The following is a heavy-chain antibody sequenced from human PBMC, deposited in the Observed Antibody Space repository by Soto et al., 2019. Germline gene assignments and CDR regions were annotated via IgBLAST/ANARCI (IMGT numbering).Heavy chain of an antibody. V-gene: IGHV1-8*01. J-gene: IGHJ6*02. Sequence: KASGYTFTSYDINWVRQATGQGLEWMGWMDPKSGNTGYVQKFQGRVTMTRNTSISTAYMELSSLRSEDTAVYYCARGVFSGHVWGQGTTVTVSS. CDR2: MDPKSGNT. CDR3: ARGVFSGHV. CDR1: GYTFTSYD.